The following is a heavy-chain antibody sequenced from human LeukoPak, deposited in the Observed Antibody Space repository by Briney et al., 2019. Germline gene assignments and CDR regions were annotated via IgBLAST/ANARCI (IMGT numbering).Heavy chain of an antibody. Sequence: GESLKISCKGSGYSFTTYWIGRVRQMPGKGLARMGIIYPGDSDTRYSPSFQGQVTISADKSISTAYLQWSSLKASDTAMYYCARLLGYCSSTSCSGFGYWGQGTLVTVSS. CDR1: GYSFTTYW. D-gene: IGHD2-2*01. CDR3: ARLLGYCSSTSCSGFGY. V-gene: IGHV5-51*01. CDR2: IYPGDSDT. J-gene: IGHJ4*02.